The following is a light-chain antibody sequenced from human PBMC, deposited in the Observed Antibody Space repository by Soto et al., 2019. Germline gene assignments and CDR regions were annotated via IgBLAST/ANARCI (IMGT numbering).Light chain of an antibody. J-gene: IGLJ1*01. CDR3: CSFTSSSTYV. Sequence: QSALTQPPSVSGSPGQSVAISCSGTSSDVGSYNRASWYQQPPGTAPKLMIYDVSNRPSGVPDRFSGSKSGKTASLTISGLQAEDEADYYCCSFTSSSTYVFGTGTKLTVL. V-gene: IGLV2-18*02. CDR1: SSDVGSYNR. CDR2: DVS.